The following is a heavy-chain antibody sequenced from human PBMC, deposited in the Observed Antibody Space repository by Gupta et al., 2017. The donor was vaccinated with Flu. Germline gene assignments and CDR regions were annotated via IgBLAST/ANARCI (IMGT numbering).Heavy chain of an antibody. CDR1: GFTPSNSA. D-gene: IGHD3-22*01. CDR3: ARLSYDSAGHFT. V-gene: IGHV3-23*01. J-gene: IGHJ4*02. Sequence: EVQLLEAGGGLVQPGGSLRLSCAASGFTPSNSAMSWACQAPGKGLEWVSAIRPSGETFYADSVKGRFTISRDNSKNSLYLQMNSLRAEDTALYYCARLSYDSAGHFTWGQGTLVTVSS. CDR2: IRPSGET.